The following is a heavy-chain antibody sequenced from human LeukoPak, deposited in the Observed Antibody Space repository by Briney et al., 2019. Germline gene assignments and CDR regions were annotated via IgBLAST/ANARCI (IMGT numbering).Heavy chain of an antibody. CDR3: ARGRYYDSSGYYYGHYFDY. CDR2: IYHSGST. CDR1: GGSISSGGYS. Sequence: PSETLSLTCAVSGGSISSGGYSWSWIRQPPGKGLEWIGYIYHSGSTYYNPSLKSRVTISVDRSKNQFSLKLNSVTAADTAVYYCARGRYYDSSGYYYGHYFDYWGQGTLVTVSS. J-gene: IGHJ4*02. V-gene: IGHV4-30-2*01. D-gene: IGHD3-22*01.